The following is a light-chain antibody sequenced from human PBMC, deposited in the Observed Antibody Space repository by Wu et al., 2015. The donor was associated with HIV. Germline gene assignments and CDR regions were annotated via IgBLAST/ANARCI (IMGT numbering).Light chain of an antibody. Sequence: DIQMTQSPSSLSASVGDNVAITCQASRDIAKQLNWYQQKPGRAPNLLIYDASNLETGVPSRFSADASGTNFSFTITDLQPEDVGTYYCQQYDSLKITFGPGTKVNVK. CDR1: RDIAKQ. J-gene: IGKJ3*01. CDR3: QQYDSLKIT. V-gene: IGKV1-33*01. CDR2: DAS.